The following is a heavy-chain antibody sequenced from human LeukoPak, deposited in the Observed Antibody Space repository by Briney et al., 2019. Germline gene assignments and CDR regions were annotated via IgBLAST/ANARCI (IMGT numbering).Heavy chain of an antibody. V-gene: IGHV1-18*01. Sequence: GASAKVSCKASGGTFSSYAISWVRQAPGQGLEWMGWISAYNGNTNYAQKLQGRVTMTTDTSTSTAYMELRSLRSDDTAVYYCASLVGATGWGQGTLVTVSS. CDR1: GGTFSSYA. J-gene: IGHJ4*02. CDR2: ISAYNGNT. D-gene: IGHD1-26*01. CDR3: ASLVGATG.